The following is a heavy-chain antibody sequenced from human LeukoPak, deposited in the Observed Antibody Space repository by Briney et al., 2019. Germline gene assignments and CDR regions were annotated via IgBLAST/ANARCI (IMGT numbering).Heavy chain of an antibody. D-gene: IGHD5-24*01. Sequence: PSETLSLTCAVSGGSISSNSYYWSWIRQPPGKGLEWIGYIYYSGSTNYNPSLKSRVTISVDTSKNQFSLKLSSVTAADTAVYYCARDAADGYNDYWGQGTLVTVSS. V-gene: IGHV4-61*01. J-gene: IGHJ4*02. CDR3: ARDAADGYNDY. CDR2: IYYSGST. CDR1: GGSISSNSYY.